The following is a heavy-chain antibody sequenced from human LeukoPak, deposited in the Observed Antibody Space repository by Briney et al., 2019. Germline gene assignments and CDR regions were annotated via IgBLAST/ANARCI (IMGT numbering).Heavy chain of an antibody. J-gene: IGHJ3*02. CDR3: AATDYGDYGYPFDI. D-gene: IGHD4-17*01. CDR2: IYYSGST. Sequence: SETLSLNCTVSGDSISNYYWSRIRQPPGKGLEWIGYIYYSGSTNYNPSLKSRVTISVDTSKNQFSLKLSSVTAADTAVYYCAATDYGDYGYPFDIWGQGTMVTVSS. CDR1: GDSISNYY. V-gene: IGHV4-59*08.